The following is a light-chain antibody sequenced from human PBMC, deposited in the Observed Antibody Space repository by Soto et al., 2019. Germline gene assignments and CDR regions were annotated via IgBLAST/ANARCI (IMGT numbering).Light chain of an antibody. Sequence: QSVLTQPASVSGSPGQSITISCTGISSDVGNYNYVSWYQQYPGRVPKLLIYMVSNRASGVSNRFSGSKSGNTASLTISGLQAEDEADYFCTSPTPGSLYVFGTGTKVTVL. V-gene: IGLV2-14*01. CDR3: TSPTPGSLYV. CDR2: MVS. CDR1: SSDVGNYNY. J-gene: IGLJ1*01.